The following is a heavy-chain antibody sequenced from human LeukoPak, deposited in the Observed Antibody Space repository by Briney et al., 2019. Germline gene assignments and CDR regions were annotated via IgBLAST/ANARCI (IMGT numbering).Heavy chain of an antibody. CDR1: GGSFSGYY. D-gene: IGHD5-18*01. J-gene: IGHJ4*02. CDR2: INHSGST. Sequence: SETLSLTCAVYGGSFSGYYWSWIRQPPGKGREWIGEINHSGSTNYNPSLKSRVTISVDTSKNQFSLKLSSVTAADTAVYYCASLRRGYSYGYYYWGQGTLVTVSS. V-gene: IGHV4-34*01. CDR3: ASLRRGYSYGYYY.